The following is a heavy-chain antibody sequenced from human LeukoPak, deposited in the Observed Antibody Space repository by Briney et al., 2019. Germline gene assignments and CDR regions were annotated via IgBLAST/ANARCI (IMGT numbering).Heavy chain of an antibody. D-gene: IGHD6-13*01. Sequence: GSLRLSCAASGFTVSSNYMSWVRQVPGKELEWVSGINWNGGSTGYADSVKGRFIISRDNAKNSLYLQMNSLRAEDTALYYCARGGISARIPFDYWGQGTLVTVSS. V-gene: IGHV3-20*04. CDR1: GFTVSSNY. J-gene: IGHJ4*02. CDR2: INWNGGST. CDR3: ARGGISARIPFDY.